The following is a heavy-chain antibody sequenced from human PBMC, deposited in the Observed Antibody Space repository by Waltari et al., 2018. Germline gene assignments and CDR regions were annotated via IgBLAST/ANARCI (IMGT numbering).Heavy chain of an antibody. D-gene: IGHD2-8*02. J-gene: IGHJ6*02. V-gene: IGHV4-34*01. CDR1: GGSLRGFY. Sequence: QVHLQQWGAGLLRPSETLSLICAVYGGSLRGFYWGWIRQPPGKGLEWIGEINHSPNGNYNPYLRSRVHRSIDTSQNQFSLQLTSVTAADTGVYYCVRLEDCTGPGGNCYSGAPFAVDVWGQGTTVTVPS. CDR3: VRLEDCTGPGGNCYSGAPFAVDV. CDR2: INHSPNG.